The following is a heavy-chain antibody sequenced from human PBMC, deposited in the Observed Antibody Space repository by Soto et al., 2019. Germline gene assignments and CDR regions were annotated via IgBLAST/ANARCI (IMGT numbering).Heavy chain of an antibody. Sequence: GGSLRLSCAASGFTFSSYGMHWVRQAPGKELEWVAVISYDGSNKYYADSVKGRFTISRDNSKNTLYLQMNSLRAEDTAVYYCAKGWGVYSNYAYFDYWGQGTLVTVSS. J-gene: IGHJ4*02. D-gene: IGHD4-4*01. CDR1: GFTFSSYG. CDR2: ISYDGSNK. CDR3: AKGWGVYSNYAYFDY. V-gene: IGHV3-30*18.